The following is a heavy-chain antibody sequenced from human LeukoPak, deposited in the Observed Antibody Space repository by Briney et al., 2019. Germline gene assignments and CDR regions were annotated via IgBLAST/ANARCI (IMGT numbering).Heavy chain of an antibody. CDR1: GGSISSYY. J-gene: IGHJ6*03. D-gene: IGHD6-6*01. CDR2: IYYSGST. Sequence: SETLSLTCTVSGGSISSYYWSWIRQPPGKGLEWIGYIYYSGSTNYNPSLKSRVTISVDTSKNQFSLKLSSVTAADTAVYYCAGALVGSSSGYFYYYMDVWGKGTTVTVSS. V-gene: IGHV4-59*01. CDR3: AGALVGSSSGYFYYYMDV.